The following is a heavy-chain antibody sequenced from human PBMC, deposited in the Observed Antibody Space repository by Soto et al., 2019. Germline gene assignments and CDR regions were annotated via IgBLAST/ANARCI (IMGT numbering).Heavy chain of an antibody. CDR2: VYDSGST. Sequence: SETLSLTCTVSGGSINSYYWSWIRQPPGKGLEWIAYVYDSGSTNYNPSLRSRLTMSVDTSKNQFSLNLNSVTAADTAVYFCARGYSSNWFRLDYWGQGSLVTVSS. CDR1: GGSINSYY. V-gene: IGHV4-59*01. J-gene: IGHJ4*02. CDR3: ARGYSSNWFRLDY. D-gene: IGHD6-13*01.